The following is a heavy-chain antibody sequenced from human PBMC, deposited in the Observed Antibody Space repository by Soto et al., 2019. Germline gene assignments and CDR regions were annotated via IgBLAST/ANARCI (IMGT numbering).Heavy chain of an antibody. V-gene: IGHV3-23*01. Sequence: PGGSLRLSCAASGFTFSYYAMSWVRQAPGKGLECVSAISGSGDSTFYADSVKGRFTISRDNSQNTLYLQLNSLRAADTAIYYCAKVMMADTYYYGMGVWRQGPTVTASS. D-gene: IGHD6-19*01. J-gene: IGHJ6*02. CDR3: AKVMMADTYYYGMGV. CDR1: GFTFSYYA. CDR2: ISGSGDST.